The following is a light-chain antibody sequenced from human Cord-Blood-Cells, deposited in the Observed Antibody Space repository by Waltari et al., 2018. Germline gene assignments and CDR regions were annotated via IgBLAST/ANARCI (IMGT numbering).Light chain of an antibody. CDR3: QQYYSTPYT. V-gene: IGKV4-1*01. J-gene: IGKJ2*01. Sequence: DIVMTPSPDSLAVSLGERATLNCQSSQSVLYSSNNKNHLAWYQQKPGQPPKLLIYWASTRESGVPDRFSGSGSGTDFTLTISSLQAEDVAVYYCQQYYSTPYTFGQGTKLEIK. CDR2: WAS. CDR1: QSVLYSSNNKNH.